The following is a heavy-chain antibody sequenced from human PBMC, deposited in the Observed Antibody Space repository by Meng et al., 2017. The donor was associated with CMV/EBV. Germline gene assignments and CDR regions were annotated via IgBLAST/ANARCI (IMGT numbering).Heavy chain of an antibody. D-gene: IGHD2-2*01. V-gene: IGHV4-34*01. J-gene: IGHJ4*02. CDR3: ARDMVVPATASYYFDY. CDR2: INHSGST. Sequence: SETLSLTCAVYGGSFSGYYWSWIRQPPGKGLEWIGEINHSGSTNYNPSLKGRFTISRDNAKNSLYLQMNSLRAEDTAVYYCARDMVVPATASYYFDYWGQGTLVTVSS. CDR1: GGSFSGYY.